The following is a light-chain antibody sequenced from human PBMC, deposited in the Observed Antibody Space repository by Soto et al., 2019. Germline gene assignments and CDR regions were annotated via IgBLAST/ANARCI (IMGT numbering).Light chain of an antibody. CDR3: QKYNNWPLYT. CDR1: QSVSSN. Sequence: EIVMTQSPATLSVSPGERATLSCRASQSVSSNLAWYQQKPGQAPRLLIYGASTRATGIPARFSGSGSGTEFTLTISSLPSEDFAVSSCQKYNNWPLYTFGQGTKLEIK. V-gene: IGKV3-15*01. J-gene: IGKJ2*01. CDR2: GAS.